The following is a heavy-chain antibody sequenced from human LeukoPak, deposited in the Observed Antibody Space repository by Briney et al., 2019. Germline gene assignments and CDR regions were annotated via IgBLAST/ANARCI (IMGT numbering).Heavy chain of an antibody. V-gene: IGHV1-2*02. CDR3: ARDGLLLWFGEMGGYYYYMDV. CDR2: INPNSGGT. CDR1: GYTFTGYY. J-gene: IGHJ6*03. Sequence: ASVKVSCKASGYTFTGYYMHWVRQAPGQGLEWMGWINPNSGGTNYAQKFQGRVTMTRDTSISTAYMELSRLRSDDTAVYYCARDGLLLWFGEMGGYYYYMDVWGKGTTVTISS. D-gene: IGHD3-10*01.